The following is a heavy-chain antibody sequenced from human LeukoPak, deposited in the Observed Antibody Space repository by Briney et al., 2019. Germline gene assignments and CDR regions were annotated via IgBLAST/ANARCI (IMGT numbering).Heavy chain of an antibody. CDR3: ARDAYCSGGSCFPGTNYVY. CDR2: IWYDGSNK. D-gene: IGHD2-15*01. Sequence: PGRSLRLSCAASGFTFSSYGMHWVRQAPGKGLEWVAVIWYDGSNKYYADSVKGRFTISRDNSKNTLYLQMNSLGAEDTAVYYCARDAYCSGGSCFPGTNYVYWGQGTLVTVSS. V-gene: IGHV3-33*01. J-gene: IGHJ4*02. CDR1: GFTFSSYG.